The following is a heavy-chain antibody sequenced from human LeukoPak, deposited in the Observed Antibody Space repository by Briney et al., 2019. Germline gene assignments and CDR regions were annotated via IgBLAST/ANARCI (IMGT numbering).Heavy chain of an antibody. V-gene: IGHV4-39*01. J-gene: IGHJ6*03. CDR2: IYYSGST. CDR3: ARHYTIFGYYYMDV. Sequence: PETLSLTCTVSGGSISSSDYYWGWIRQPPGKGLEWIGSIYYSGSTFYNPSLKSRVTISVDTSKNQFSLKLSSVTAADTAVYYCARHYTIFGYYYMDVWGKGTTVTVSS. D-gene: IGHD3-3*01. CDR1: GGSISSSDYY.